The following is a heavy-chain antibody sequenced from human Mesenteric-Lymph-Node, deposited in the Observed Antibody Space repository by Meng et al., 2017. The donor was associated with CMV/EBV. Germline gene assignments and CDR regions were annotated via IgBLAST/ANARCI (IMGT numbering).Heavy chain of an antibody. CDR3: AKDQNQLSGYYTGWSHFDY. CDR2: LRYDGNKK. Sequence: GESLKISCAASGFTFSHYGMHWVRQAPGKGLEWVACLRYDGNKKNYADSVKGRFTISRDNSKNTVFLQMNSLQADDTAVYYCAKDQNQLSGYYTGWSHFDYWGQGTLVTVSS. J-gene: IGHJ4*02. D-gene: IGHD3-3*01. V-gene: IGHV3-30*02. CDR1: GFTFSHYG.